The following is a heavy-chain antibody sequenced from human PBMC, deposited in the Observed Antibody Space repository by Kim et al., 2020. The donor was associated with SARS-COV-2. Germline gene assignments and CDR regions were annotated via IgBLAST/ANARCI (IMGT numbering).Heavy chain of an antibody. D-gene: IGHD6-19*01. Sequence: SVKGRFTISRDNAKNSLYLQMDSLGAEDTALYYCAKDMDNQWPKFACFQHWGQGTLVTVSS. CDR3: AKDMDNQWPKFACFQH. J-gene: IGHJ1*01. V-gene: IGHV3-9*01.